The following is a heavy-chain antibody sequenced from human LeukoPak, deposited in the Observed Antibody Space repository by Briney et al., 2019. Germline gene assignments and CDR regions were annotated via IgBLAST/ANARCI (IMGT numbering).Heavy chain of an antibody. V-gene: IGHV3-30-3*01. J-gene: IGHJ3*02. CDR3: ARAWDLPGAFDI. CDR1: GFTFSSYA. D-gene: IGHD1-26*01. Sequence: PGGSLRLSCAASGFTFSSYAMHWVRQAPGKGLEWVAVISYDGSNKYYADSVKGRFTISRDNSKNTLYLQMNSLRAEDTAVYYCARAWDLPGAFDIWGQGTMVTVSS. CDR2: ISYDGSNK.